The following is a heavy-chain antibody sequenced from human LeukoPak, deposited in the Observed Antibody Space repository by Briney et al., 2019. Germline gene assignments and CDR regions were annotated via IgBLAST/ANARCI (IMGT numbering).Heavy chain of an antibody. CDR2: IWYDGSNK. D-gene: IGHD2-2*01. CDR3: ARERDVGYCSSTGCHAPDY. CDR1: GFTFSSYG. Sequence: GGSLRLSCAASGFTFSSYGMHWVRQAPGKGLEWVAVIWYDGSNKYYADSVKGRFTISRDNSKNTLYLQMNSLRAEDTAVYYCARERDVGYCSSTGCHAPDYWGQGTLVTVSS. J-gene: IGHJ4*02. V-gene: IGHV3-33*01.